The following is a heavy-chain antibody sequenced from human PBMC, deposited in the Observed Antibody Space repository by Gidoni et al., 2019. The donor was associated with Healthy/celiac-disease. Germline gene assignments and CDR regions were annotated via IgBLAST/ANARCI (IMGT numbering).Heavy chain of an antibody. V-gene: IGHV3-11*06. D-gene: IGHD3-3*01. CDR1: GFTFRAYF. Sequence: QVQLVESGGGLVKPGGSLRPPCEALGFTFRAYFSSWSRQAPGKGLEWVSYISSSSSYTNYADSVKGRFTISRDNAKNSLYLQMNSLRAEDTAVYYCAREPGDLEWLLYGPWFDPWGQGTLVTVSS. J-gene: IGHJ5*02. CDR3: AREPGDLEWLLYGPWFDP. CDR2: ISSSSSYT.